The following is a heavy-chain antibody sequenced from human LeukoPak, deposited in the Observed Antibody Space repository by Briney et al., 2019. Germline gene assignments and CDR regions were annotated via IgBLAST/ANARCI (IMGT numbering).Heavy chain of an antibody. V-gene: IGHV7-4-1*02. D-gene: IGHD6-6*01. CDR1: GYTFTSYA. J-gene: IGHJ5*02. CDR3: ARDMAARPYNWFDP. Sequence: ASVKVSCKASGYTFTSYAMNWVRQAPGQGLEWMGWINTNTGNPTYAQGFTGRFVFSLDTSVSTAYLQISSLKAEDTAMYYCARDMAARPYNWFDPWGQGTLVTVSS. CDR2: INTNTGNP.